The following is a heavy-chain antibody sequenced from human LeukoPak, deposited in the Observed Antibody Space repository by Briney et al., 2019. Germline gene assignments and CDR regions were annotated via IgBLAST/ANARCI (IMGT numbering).Heavy chain of an antibody. CDR1: GFAFSAYA. D-gene: IGHD4-17*01. CDR2: QTANSDDT. V-gene: IGHV3-23*01. J-gene: IGHJ3*01. Sequence: GGSLRLSCTASGFAFSAYAMTWVCQVPGKGLEWVSSQTANSDDTTYADSVRGRFTMSRDNSKNSLYLQMNNLRAEDTATYYCGRDPNGNYVGAFEFWGQGTLVTVS. CDR3: GRDPNGNYVGAFEF.